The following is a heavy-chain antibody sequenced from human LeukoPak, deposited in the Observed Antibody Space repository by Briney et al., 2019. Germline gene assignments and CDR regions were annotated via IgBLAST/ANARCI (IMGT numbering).Heavy chain of an antibody. J-gene: IGHJ3*02. CDR1: GFTFRNDW. Sequence: PGGSLRLSCAPSGFTFRNDWVTWVRQAQGKGLEWVANINKDGSKKNYVDSVKGRFTISRDNTKNSLFLQMNSLRAEDTAIYYCARDTSPSSRSTYFDALDMWGQGTMVTVSS. CDR2: INKDGSKK. CDR3: ARDTSPSSRSTYFDALDM. D-gene: IGHD2/OR15-2a*01. V-gene: IGHV3-7*01.